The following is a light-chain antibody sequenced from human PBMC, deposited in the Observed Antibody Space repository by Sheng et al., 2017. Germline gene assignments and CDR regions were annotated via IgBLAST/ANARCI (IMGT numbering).Light chain of an antibody. V-gene: IGKV3-15*01. CDR2: GAS. CDR3: QQYNDWPRT. J-gene: IGKJ1*01. CDR1: QSVSSR. Sequence: EVVLTQSPVTLSVSPGESATLSCRASQSVSSRLAWYQQRPGQPPRLLIFGASTRATGIPVRFSGSGSGXEFTLTISSLQSEDAAVFYXQQYNDWPRTFGQGTKVEI.